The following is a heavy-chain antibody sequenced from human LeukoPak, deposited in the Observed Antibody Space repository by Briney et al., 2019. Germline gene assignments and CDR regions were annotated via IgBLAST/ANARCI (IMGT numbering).Heavy chain of an antibody. CDR3: ARDFGELYFDY. J-gene: IGHJ4*02. D-gene: IGHD3-10*01. V-gene: IGHV4-59*01. Sequence: SETLSLTCTVSGGSISSYYWSWIRQPPGKGLEWIGYIYYSGSTNYNPSLKSRVTISVDTSKNQFSLKLSSVTAADTAVYYCARDFGELYFDYWGQGILVTVSS. CDR2: IYYSGST. CDR1: GGSISSYY.